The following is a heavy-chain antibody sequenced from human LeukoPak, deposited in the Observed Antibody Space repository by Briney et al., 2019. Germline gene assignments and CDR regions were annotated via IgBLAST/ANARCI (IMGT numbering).Heavy chain of an antibody. J-gene: IGHJ4*02. CDR3: ARDGLWGGEGYFDY. CDR1: GFTFSSYE. CDR2: ISSSGSTI. V-gene: IGHV3-48*03. Sequence: QPGGSLRLSCAASGFTFSSYEMNWVRQAPGKGLEWVSYISSSGSTIYYADSVKGRFTISRDNAKNSLYLKMNSLRAEDTAVYYCARDGLWGGEGYFDYWGQGTLVTVSS. D-gene: IGHD3-16*01.